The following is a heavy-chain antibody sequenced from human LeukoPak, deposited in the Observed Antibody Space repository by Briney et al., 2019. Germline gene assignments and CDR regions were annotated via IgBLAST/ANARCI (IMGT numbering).Heavy chain of an antibody. Sequence: SETLSLTCTVSGGSISSGSYYWSWIRQPAGKGLEWIGRIYTSGNTNYNPSLKSRVTISVDTSKNQFSLKLSSVTAADTAVYYCARAGGSGSYYHFYYYYYMDVWGKGTTVTVSS. D-gene: IGHD3-10*01. CDR3: ARAGGSGSYYHFYYYYYMDV. V-gene: IGHV4-61*02. CDR1: GGSISSGSYY. J-gene: IGHJ6*03. CDR2: IYTSGNT.